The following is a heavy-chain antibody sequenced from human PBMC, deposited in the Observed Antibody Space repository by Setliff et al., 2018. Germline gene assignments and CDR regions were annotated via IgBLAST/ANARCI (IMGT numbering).Heavy chain of an antibody. CDR2: ISVYNGDT. D-gene: IGHD5-18*01. V-gene: IGHV1-18*01. Sequence: ASVKVSCKASGYTFRNYAFAWVRQAPGQGLEWVGWISVYNGDTNYAQKLQGRVTLTTDTSTSTAYTELRSLTSDDSAFYYCARAPSVELVTIRTNSWFTYWGQGTLVTVSS. J-gene: IGHJ4*02. CDR3: ARAPSVELVTIRTNSWFTY. CDR1: GYTFRNYA.